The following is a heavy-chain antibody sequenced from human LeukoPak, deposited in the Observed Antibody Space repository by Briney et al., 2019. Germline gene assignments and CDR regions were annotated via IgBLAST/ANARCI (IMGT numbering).Heavy chain of an antibody. CDR1: NDSISPLY. D-gene: IGHD6-13*01. CDR3: ARGGSAAKYYFDS. J-gene: IGHJ4*02. CDR2: IFYSGTT. Sequence: SETLSLTCTVSNDSISPLYWGWIRQPPGKGLEFIGYIFYSGTTNFNPSLKSRVTLSVDTSKNQFSLRLNSVTAAHTAVYYCARGGSAAKYYFDSWGQGTLVTVSS. V-gene: IGHV4-59*11.